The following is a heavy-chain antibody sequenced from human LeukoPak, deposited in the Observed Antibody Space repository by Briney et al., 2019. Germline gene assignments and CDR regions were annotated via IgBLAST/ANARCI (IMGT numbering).Heavy chain of an antibody. V-gene: IGHV4-59*01. Sequence: SETLSLTCTVSGGSISSYYWSWIRQPPGEGLEWIGYIYYSGSTNYNPSLKSRVTISVDTSKNQFSLKLSSVTAADTAVYYCARVVRPVNAFDIWGQGTMVTVSS. J-gene: IGHJ3*02. D-gene: IGHD1-26*01. CDR1: GGSISSYY. CDR2: IYYSGST. CDR3: ARVVRPVNAFDI.